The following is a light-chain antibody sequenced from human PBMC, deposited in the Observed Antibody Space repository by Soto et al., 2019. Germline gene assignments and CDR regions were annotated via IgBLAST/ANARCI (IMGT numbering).Light chain of an antibody. Sequence: DIQMTQSPSSLSASVGDRVTITCRASQSISSYLNWYQQKPGNSPKVLLYGASILQTGVPSRFSGSGSGTDFTLTIRSLQPEDSATYYCQQSYSTPWTFGQGIKVEIK. J-gene: IGKJ1*01. V-gene: IGKV1-39*01. CDR2: GAS. CDR1: QSISSY. CDR3: QQSYSTPWT.